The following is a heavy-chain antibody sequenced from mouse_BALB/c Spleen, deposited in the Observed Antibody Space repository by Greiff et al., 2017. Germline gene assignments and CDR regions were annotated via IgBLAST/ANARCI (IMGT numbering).Heavy chain of an antibody. V-gene: IGHV5-9-4*01. CDR1: GFTFSSYA. Sequence: EVKLMESGGGLVKPGGSLKLSCAASGFTFSSYAMSWVRQSPEKRLEWVAEISSGGSYTYYPDTVTGRFTISRDNAKNTLYLEMSSLRSEDTAMYYCARDPGNFYAMDYWGQGTSVTVSS. J-gene: IGHJ4*01. CDR2: ISSGGSYT. D-gene: IGHD2-1*01. CDR3: ARDPGNFYAMDY.